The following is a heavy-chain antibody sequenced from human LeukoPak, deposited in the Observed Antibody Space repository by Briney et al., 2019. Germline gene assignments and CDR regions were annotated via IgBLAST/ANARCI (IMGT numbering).Heavy chain of an antibody. CDR1: GFTFSNYG. J-gene: IGHJ4*02. D-gene: IGHD6-6*01. V-gene: IGHV3-33*06. CDR2: IWYDGSNK. CDR3: AKRGSAWDLDF. Sequence: GGSLRLSCAVSGFTFSNYGMHWVRQAPGKGLEWVAVIWYDGSNKYYADSVKGRFTISRDNSKNTLYLLMNSLRAEDTAEYYCAKRGSAWDLDFWGQGILVTVFS.